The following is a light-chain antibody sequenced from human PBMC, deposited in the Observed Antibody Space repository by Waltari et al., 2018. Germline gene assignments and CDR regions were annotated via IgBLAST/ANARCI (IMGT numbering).Light chain of an antibody. CDR1: KLGNKY. Sequence: SYELTQPPSVSVSPGQTASITCSGDKLGNKYASWYQQKPGKSPVLVIYQDTKRPSGSPVRFSGSNSGNTATLTISGTQAMDDADYYCQAWDSSTVVFGGGTKLTVL. CDR2: QDT. J-gene: IGLJ2*01. CDR3: QAWDSSTVV. V-gene: IGLV3-1*01.